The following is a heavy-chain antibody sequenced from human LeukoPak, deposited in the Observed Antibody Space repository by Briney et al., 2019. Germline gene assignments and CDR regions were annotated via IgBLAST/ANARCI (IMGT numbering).Heavy chain of an antibody. CDR1: GFTFSSYS. Sequence: GGSLRLSCAASGFTFSSYSMNWVRQAPGKGLEWVSSISSSSSYIYYADSVKGRFTISRDNAKNSLYLQMNSLRAEDTAVYYCARDRGGIAAAGTDAFDIWGQGTMVTVSS. CDR2: ISSSSSYI. J-gene: IGHJ3*02. D-gene: IGHD6-13*01. V-gene: IGHV3-21*01. CDR3: ARDRGGIAAAGTDAFDI.